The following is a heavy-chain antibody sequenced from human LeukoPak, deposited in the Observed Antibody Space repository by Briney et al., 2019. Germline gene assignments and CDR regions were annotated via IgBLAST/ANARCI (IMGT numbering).Heavy chain of an antibody. CDR1: GYTFTSYG. CDR2: MNPNSGNT. J-gene: IGHJ6*03. D-gene: IGHD2-2*01. V-gene: IGHV1-8*01. CDR3: ARGLEDIVVVPAALNMDV. Sequence: ASVKVSCKASGYTFTSYGINWVRQATGQGLEWMGWMNPNSGNTGYAQKFQGRVTMTRNTSISTAYMELSSLRSEDTAVYYCARGLEDIVVVPAALNMDVWGKGTTVTVSS.